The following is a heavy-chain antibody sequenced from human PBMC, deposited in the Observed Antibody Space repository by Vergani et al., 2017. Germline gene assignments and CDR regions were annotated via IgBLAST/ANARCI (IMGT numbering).Heavy chain of an antibody. CDR2: IIPIFGTA. J-gene: IGHJ4*02. V-gene: IGHV1-69*06. D-gene: IGHD6-6*01. Sequence: QVQLVQSGAEVKKPGSSVKVSCKASGGTFSSYAISWVRQAPGQGLEWMGGIIPIFGTANYAQKLQGRVTMTTDTSTSTAYMELRSLRSDDTAVYYCARDHIAARPRSGGYWGQGTLVTVSS. CDR3: ARDHIAARPRSGGY. CDR1: GGTFSSYA.